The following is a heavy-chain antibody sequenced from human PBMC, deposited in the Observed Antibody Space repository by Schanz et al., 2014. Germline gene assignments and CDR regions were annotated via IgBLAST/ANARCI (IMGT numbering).Heavy chain of an antibody. Sequence: QVQLVESGGGVVQPGRSLRLSCAASGFTFSNFGLHWVRQAPGKGLNWVAVISSDGTNKYYADSVQGRFTLSKDFSKDTLYLHLTSLSPKDTAVSYCSRLATSKSRLGDAVDIWGQGTMVTVSS. J-gene: IGHJ3*02. CDR2: ISSDGTNK. D-gene: IGHD6-6*01. V-gene: IGHV3-30*03. CDR1: GFTFSNFG. CDR3: SRLATSKSRLGDAVDI.